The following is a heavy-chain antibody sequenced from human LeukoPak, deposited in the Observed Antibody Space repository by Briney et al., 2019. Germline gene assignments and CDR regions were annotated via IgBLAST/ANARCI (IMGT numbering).Heavy chain of an antibody. CDR3: ARGVIAAAIRIDYYYMDV. Sequence: SETLSLTCAVYGGSFSGYYWSWIRQPPGKGLEWIGEINHSGSTNYNPSLKSRVTISVDTSKNQFSLKLSSVTAADTAVYYCARGVIAAAIRIDYYYMDVWGKGTTVTVSS. J-gene: IGHJ6*03. D-gene: IGHD6-13*01. CDR2: INHSGST. V-gene: IGHV4-34*01. CDR1: GGSFSGYY.